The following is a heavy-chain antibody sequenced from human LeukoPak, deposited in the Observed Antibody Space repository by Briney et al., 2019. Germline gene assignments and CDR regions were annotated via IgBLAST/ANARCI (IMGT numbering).Heavy chain of an antibody. CDR1: GFTFSSCA. J-gene: IGHJ4*02. Sequence: GGSLRLSCAASGFTFSSCAMGWVRQAPGKELEWVSAISGGGGNTYYADSVRGRFTTSRDNSKNTLYLQMNSLRAEDTALYYCAKGPLIEVAGTTWDYWGQGTLVTVTS. CDR2: ISGGGGNT. D-gene: IGHD6-19*01. CDR3: AKGPLIEVAGTTWDY. V-gene: IGHV3-23*01.